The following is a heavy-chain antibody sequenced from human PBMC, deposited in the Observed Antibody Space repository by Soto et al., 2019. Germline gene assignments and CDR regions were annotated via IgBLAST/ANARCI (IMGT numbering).Heavy chain of an antibody. CDR3: ARGAVRTLKQQLELWWFDP. Sequence: LRLSCAASGFTFSSYGMHWVRQAPGKGLEWVAVIWYDGSNKYYADSVKGRFTISRDNSKNTLYLQMNSLRAEDTAVYCCARGAVRTLKQQLELWWFDPWGQGTLVTVSS. CDR1: GFTFSSYG. V-gene: IGHV3-33*01. J-gene: IGHJ5*02. CDR2: IWYDGSNK. D-gene: IGHD6-13*01.